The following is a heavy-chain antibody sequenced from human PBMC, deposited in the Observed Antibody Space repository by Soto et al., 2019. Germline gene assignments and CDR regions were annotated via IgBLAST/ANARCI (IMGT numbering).Heavy chain of an antibody. D-gene: IGHD3-3*01. CDR1: GFTFGSYA. CDR2: ISGSGGST. V-gene: IGHV3-23*01. CDR3: AKLVYDFWSGYYLDP. Sequence: PGGSLRLSCAASGFTFGSYAMSWVRQAPGKGLEWVSAISGSGGSTYYADSVKGRFTISRDNSKNTLYLQMNSLRAEDTAVYYCAKLVYDFWSGYYLDPWGQGTLVTVSS. J-gene: IGHJ5*02.